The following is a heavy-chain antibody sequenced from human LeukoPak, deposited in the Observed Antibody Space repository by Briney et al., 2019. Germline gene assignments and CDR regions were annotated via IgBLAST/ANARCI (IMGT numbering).Heavy chain of an antibody. J-gene: IGHJ4*02. CDR1: GGSISTYY. D-gene: IGHD1-1*01. V-gene: IGHV4-59*08. CDR2: IYYSGST. Sequence: PSETLSLTCTVSGGSISTYYWNWIRQPPGKGLEWIGYIYYSGSTNYNSSLKSRVTISLDTSRNQFSLNLTSVTAADTAVYYCARGTNYFDYWGQGTLVTVSS. CDR3: ARGTNYFDY.